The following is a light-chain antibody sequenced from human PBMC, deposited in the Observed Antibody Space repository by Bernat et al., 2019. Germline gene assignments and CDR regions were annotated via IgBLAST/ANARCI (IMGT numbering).Light chain of an antibody. Sequence: DIQMTQSPSTLSASVGDRVTITCRASQSISSWLAWYQQKPGKVSKLVIYKASILESGVPSRFSGSGSGTEFTLTIRSLQPDDFATYYCQQYNSYSTFGHGTKVEIK. CDR1: QSISSW. CDR2: KAS. J-gene: IGKJ1*01. CDR3: QQYNSYST. V-gene: IGKV1-5*03.